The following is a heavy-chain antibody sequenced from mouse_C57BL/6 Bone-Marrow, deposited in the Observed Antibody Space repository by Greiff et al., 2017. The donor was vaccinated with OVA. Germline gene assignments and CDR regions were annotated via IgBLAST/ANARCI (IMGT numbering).Heavy chain of an antibody. D-gene: IGHD2-4*01. J-gene: IGHJ4*01. CDR3: ARWGLRPLAMDY. V-gene: IGHV1-19*01. CDR1: GYTFTDYY. Sequence: VQLQQSGPVLVKPGASVKMSCKASGYTFTDYYMNWVKQSHGKSLEWIGVSNPYNGGTSYNQKFKGKATLTVDKSSSTAYMELNSLTSEDSAVYYCARWGLRPLAMDYWGQGTSVTVSS. CDR2: SNPYNGGT.